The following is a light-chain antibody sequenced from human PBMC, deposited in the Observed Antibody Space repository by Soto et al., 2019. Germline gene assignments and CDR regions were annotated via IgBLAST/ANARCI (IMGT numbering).Light chain of an antibody. CDR1: QTIRSR. Sequence: DIQMTQAAATVPGSVSDRVTSTRRASQTIRSRLAWYRQKPGKAPKLLIYAASSLQSGVPFRFSGCGTGTEFTLTILSLQSEDFAVYYYQHYNSWPTFGPGTKVDIK. V-gene: IGKV1-5*01. CDR3: QHYNSWPT. CDR2: AAS. J-gene: IGKJ3*01.